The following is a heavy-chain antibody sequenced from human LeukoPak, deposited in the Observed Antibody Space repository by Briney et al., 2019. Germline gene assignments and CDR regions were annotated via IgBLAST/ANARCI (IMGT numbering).Heavy chain of an antibody. CDR1: GGSISTYY. CDR3: ARSRSSSSGSLFDY. CDR2: IYTGGST. J-gene: IGHJ4*02. Sequence: SETLSLTCTVSGGSISTYYWTWIRQPAGKGLEWIGRIYTGGSTNYNPSLKSRVTMSIDTSKSQFSLKLSSVTAADTAVYYCARSRSSSSGSLFDYWGQGTLVTVSS. D-gene: IGHD6-6*01. V-gene: IGHV4-4*07.